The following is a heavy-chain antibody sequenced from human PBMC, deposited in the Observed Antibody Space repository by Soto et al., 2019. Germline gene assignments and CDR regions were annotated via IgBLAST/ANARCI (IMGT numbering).Heavy chain of an antibody. J-gene: IGHJ4*02. CDR2: ISSSSSYI. V-gene: IGHV3-21*01. CDR3: AREGPTYCGGDCYPNPFDY. CDR1: GFTFSSYS. Sequence: EVQLVESGGGLVKPGGSLRLSCAASGFTFSSYSMNRVRQAPGKGLEWVSSISSSSSYIYYADSVKGRFTISRDNAKNSLYLQMNSLRAEDTAVYYCAREGPTYCGGDCYPNPFDYWGQGTLVTVSS. D-gene: IGHD2-21*02.